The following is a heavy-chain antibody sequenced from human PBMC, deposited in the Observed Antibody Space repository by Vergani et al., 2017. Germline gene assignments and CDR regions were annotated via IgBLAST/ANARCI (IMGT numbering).Heavy chain of an antibody. V-gene: IGHV1-2*02. CDR3: ARGGGITFGGVIVYFQH. Sequence: QVQLVQSGAEVKKPGSSVKVSCKASGGTFSSYTISWVRQAPGQGLEWMGWINPNSGGTNYAQKFQGRVTMTRDTSISTAYMELSRLRSDDTAVYYCARGGGITFGGVIVYFQHWGQGTLVTVSS. D-gene: IGHD3-16*02. CDR1: GGTFSSYT. J-gene: IGHJ1*01. CDR2: INPNSGGT.